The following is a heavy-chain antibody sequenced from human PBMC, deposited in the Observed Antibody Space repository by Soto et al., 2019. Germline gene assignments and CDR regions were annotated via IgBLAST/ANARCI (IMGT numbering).Heavy chain of an antibody. CDR1: GDTFNFYS. Sequence: QVQLVQSGAEVKSAGSSVKVSCKASGDTFNFYSINWVRQAPGLGLEWVGRVNPILSMSNYAQRFQGRDTMTADKSTGTAYMELMSLRSEDTAIYYCASKYGSGYRAFDSWGQGALVTVSS. CDR3: ASKYGSGYRAFDS. D-gene: IGHD3-10*01. V-gene: IGHV1-69*02. J-gene: IGHJ4*02. CDR2: VNPILSMS.